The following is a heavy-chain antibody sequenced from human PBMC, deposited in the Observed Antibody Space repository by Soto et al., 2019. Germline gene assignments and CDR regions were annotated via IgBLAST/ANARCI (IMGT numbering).Heavy chain of an antibody. Sequence: PGGSLRLSCAASGFTFSSYSMNWVRQAPGKGLEWVSSISSSSSYIYYADSVKGRFTISRDNAKNSLYLQMNSLRAEDTAVYYCARAYYYDSSGYYSSTQAFDIWGQGTMVTVS. J-gene: IGHJ3*02. CDR1: GFTFSSYS. V-gene: IGHV3-21*01. D-gene: IGHD3-22*01. CDR2: ISSSSSYI. CDR3: ARAYYYDSSGYYSSTQAFDI.